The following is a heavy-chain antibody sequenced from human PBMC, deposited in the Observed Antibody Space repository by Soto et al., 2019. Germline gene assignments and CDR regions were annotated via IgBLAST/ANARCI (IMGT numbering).Heavy chain of an antibody. CDR2: INPNSGGT. J-gene: IGHJ6*02. D-gene: IGHD2-8*01. CDR3: ARDPYHVLMVNAPNLYGMDV. V-gene: IGHV1-2*04. CDR1: GYTFTGYY. Sequence: ASVKVSCKASGYTFTGYYMHWVRQAPGQGLEWMGWINPNSGGTNYAQKFQGWVTMTRDTSISTAYMELSRLRSDDTAVYYCARDPYHVLMVNAPNLYGMDVWGQGTTVTVSS.